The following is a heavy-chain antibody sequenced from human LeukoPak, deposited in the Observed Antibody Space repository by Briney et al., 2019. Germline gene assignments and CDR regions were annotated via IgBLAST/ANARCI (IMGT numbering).Heavy chain of an antibody. Sequence: SETLSLTCTVSGGSISSGSYYWNWIRQPAGKGLEWLGHIFTRGTTNYNASLASRLTISLDTSKNQFSLKLSSVTAADTAVYYCARAGYCSSTSCYYAPFDYWGQGTLVTVSS. CDR3: ARAGYCSSTSCYYAPFDY. V-gene: IGHV4-61*09. CDR2: IFTRGTT. CDR1: GGSISSGSYY. D-gene: IGHD2-2*03. J-gene: IGHJ4*02.